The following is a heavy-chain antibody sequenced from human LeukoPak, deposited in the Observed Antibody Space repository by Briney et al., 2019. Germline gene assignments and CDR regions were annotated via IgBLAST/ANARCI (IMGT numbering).Heavy chain of an antibody. CDR2: IYYSGST. D-gene: IGHD3-16*02. CDR3: AREKTMITFGGVIVFDY. J-gene: IGHJ4*02. V-gene: IGHV4-39*07. CDR1: GGSISSSSYY. Sequence: SETLSLTCTVSGGSISSSSYYWGWIRQPPGKGLEWIGSIYYSGSTYYNPSLKSRVTISVDTSKNQFSLKLSSVTAADTAAYYCAREKTMITFGGVIVFDYWGQGTLVTVSS.